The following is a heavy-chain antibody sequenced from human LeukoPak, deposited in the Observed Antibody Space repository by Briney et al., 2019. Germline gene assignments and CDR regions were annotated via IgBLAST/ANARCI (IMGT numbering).Heavy chain of an antibody. CDR3: ASGPGRSCSGGSCPNWFDP. CDR1: GGSISSYY. V-gene: IGHV4-59*01. J-gene: IGHJ5*02. CDR2: VSYSGST. Sequence: PSETLSLTCTVSGGSISSYYWSWIRQPPGKGLEWIGCVSYSGSTNYSPSLKSRVTISVDTSKNQFSLKLSSVTAADTAVYYCASGPGRSCSGGSCPNWFDPWGQGTLVTVSS. D-gene: IGHD2-15*01.